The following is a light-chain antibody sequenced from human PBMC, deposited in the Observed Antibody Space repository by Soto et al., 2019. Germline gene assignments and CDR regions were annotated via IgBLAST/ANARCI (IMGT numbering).Light chain of an antibody. CDR2: ATS. CDR1: QGIRGW. J-gene: IGKJ1*01. Sequence: DIKLTQSPSSLSAFIGDRVTLTCRASQGIRGWLAWYQLKPGKAPKSLIYATSTLQDGVPSRFSGNGSETEFTLSISSLQPDDFATYYCQHYNSYSEAFGQGTKVDIK. CDR3: QHYNSYSEA. V-gene: IGKV1D-16*01.